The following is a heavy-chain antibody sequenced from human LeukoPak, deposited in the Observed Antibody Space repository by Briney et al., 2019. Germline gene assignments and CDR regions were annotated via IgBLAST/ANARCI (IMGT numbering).Heavy chain of an antibody. V-gene: IGHV4-38-2*02. J-gene: IGHJ4*02. CDR3: ARVDSRADSSSSQNDY. Sequence: SETLSLTCTVSGYSISRGYYWGWIRPPPGKGLEWIGSIYHSGSTYYNPSLKSRVTISVDTSKNQFSLKLSSVTAADTAVYYCARVDSRADSSSSQNDYWGQGTLVTVSS. CDR2: IYHSGST. D-gene: IGHD6-6*01. CDR1: GYSISRGYY.